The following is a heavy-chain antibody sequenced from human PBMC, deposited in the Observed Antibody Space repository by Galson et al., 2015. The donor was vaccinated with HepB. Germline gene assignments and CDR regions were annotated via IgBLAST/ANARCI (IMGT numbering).Heavy chain of an antibody. CDR3: AYSSRRYYFDF. D-gene: IGHD3-16*02. CDR1: GFSLTTTGVG. Sequence: PALVKPTQTLTLTCTFSGFSLTTTGVGVGWFRQPPGKALEWLALIYWDDDKRYSPSLKRRLTLSRDTSKNQVVLTVTNMDPVDSATYFCAYSSRRYYFDFWGQGTLVTSPQ. V-gene: IGHV2-5*02. J-gene: IGHJ4*02. CDR2: IYWDDDK.